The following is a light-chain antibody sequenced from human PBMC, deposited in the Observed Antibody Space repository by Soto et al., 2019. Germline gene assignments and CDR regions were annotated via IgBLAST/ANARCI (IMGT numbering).Light chain of an antibody. Sequence: QSVLTQPASVSGSPGQSITISCTGTSSDVGVYNYVSWYQQHPGKAPKLMIYDVSNRPSGVSNRFSGSKSGNTAALTISGLQAEDEADYYCSSYTSSSTPHVVFGGGTKLTVL. CDR1: SSDVGVYNY. CDR2: DVS. V-gene: IGLV2-14*01. J-gene: IGLJ2*01. CDR3: SSYTSSSTPHVV.